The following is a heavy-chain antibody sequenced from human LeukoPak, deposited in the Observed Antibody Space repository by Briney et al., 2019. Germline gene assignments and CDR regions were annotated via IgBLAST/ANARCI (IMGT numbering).Heavy chain of an antibody. CDR3: ARDQNDFWSEKGAFDI. D-gene: IGHD3-3*01. V-gene: IGHV1-46*01. CDR2: INPSGGST. J-gene: IGHJ3*02. CDR1: GYTFTSYY. Sequence: GASVKVSCKASGYTFTSYYMHWVRQAPGQGLEWMGIINPSGGSTSYAQKFQGRVTMTRDTSKNQFSLKLSSVTAADAAVYYCARDQNDFWSEKGAFDIWGQGTMVTVSS.